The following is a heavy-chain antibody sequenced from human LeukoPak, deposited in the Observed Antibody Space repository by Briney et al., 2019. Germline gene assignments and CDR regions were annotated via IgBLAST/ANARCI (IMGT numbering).Heavy chain of an antibody. Sequence: GGSLRLSCTTSGFNFRDYALSWVRQAPGKGLEWVGFIRSRAYAETTEYAASVKGRFTISKDYSKTIAYLQMNSLKTEDTAVYYCARGGDFGVPAPLGIDAFDFWGQGTMVTVSS. V-gene: IGHV3-49*04. D-gene: IGHD2-2*01. CDR1: GFNFRDYA. J-gene: IGHJ3*01. CDR2: IRSRAYAETT. CDR3: ARGGDFGVPAPLGIDAFDF.